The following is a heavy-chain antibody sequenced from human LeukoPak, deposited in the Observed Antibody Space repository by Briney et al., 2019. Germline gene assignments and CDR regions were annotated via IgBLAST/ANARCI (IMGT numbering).Heavy chain of an antibody. V-gene: IGHV3-74*01. D-gene: IGHD3-9*01. J-gene: IGHJ5*02. CDR2: INSDGSST. CDR1: GFTFSSYW. Sequence: GGSLRLSCTASGFTFSSYWMHWVRQAPGKGLVWVSRINSDGSSTSYADSVKGRFTISRDNAKNTLYLQMNSLRAEDTAVYYCARVPLTSEVAINWFDPWGQGTLVTVSS. CDR3: ARVPLTSEVAINWFDP.